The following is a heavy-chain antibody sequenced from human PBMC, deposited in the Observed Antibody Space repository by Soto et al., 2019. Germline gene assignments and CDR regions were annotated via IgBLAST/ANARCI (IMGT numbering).Heavy chain of an antibody. D-gene: IGHD5-18*01. CDR2: IHPGNSDA. V-gene: IGHV5-51*01. J-gene: IGHJ4*02. CDR3: ARHTNGYSTLDY. CDR1: GYTFSTYW. Sequence: GESLKISCEGSGYTFSTYWIGWVRQIPGEGLEWMGIIHPGNSDARYSPSFQGQVTISADTSINTAYLQWRSLKASDTAFYYCARHTNGYSTLDYWGQGTLVTVSS.